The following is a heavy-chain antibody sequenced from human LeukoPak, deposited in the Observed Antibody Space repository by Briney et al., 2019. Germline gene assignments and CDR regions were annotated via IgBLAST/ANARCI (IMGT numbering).Heavy chain of an antibody. CDR3: ARGTVLRFLEWLLYGGSYFDY. Sequence: PSETLSLTCAVYGGSFSGYYWSWIRQPPGKGLEWIGEMNQGGSTNYNPSLKSRVTISVDTSKNQFSLKLSSVTAADTAVYYCARGTVLRFLEWLLYGGSYFDYWGQGTLVTVSS. CDR2: MNQGGST. CDR1: GGSFSGYY. V-gene: IGHV4-34*01. D-gene: IGHD3-3*01. J-gene: IGHJ4*02.